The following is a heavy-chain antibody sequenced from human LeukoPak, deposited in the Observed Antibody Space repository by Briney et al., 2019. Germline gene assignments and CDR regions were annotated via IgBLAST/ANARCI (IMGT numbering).Heavy chain of an antibody. Sequence: SETLSLTCTVPGGSISNYYWSWIRQPPGKGLEWIGYIYYSGSTNYNPSLKSRVTISVDTSKNQFSLKLSSVTAADTAVYYCSRASGSGSYSPYYFDYWGQGTLVTVSS. CDR3: SRASGSGSYSPYYFDY. CDR2: IYYSGST. J-gene: IGHJ4*02. D-gene: IGHD3-10*01. CDR1: GGSISNYY. V-gene: IGHV4-59*08.